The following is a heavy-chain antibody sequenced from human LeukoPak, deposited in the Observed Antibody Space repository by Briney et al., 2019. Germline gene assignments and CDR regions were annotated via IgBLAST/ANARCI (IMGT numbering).Heavy chain of an antibody. J-gene: IGHJ4*02. CDR2: ISGSGGST. D-gene: IGHD3-10*01. V-gene: IGHV3-23*01. CDR1: GFSFSIHA. CDR3: AKGPRNYGSGPY. Sequence: GGSLTLSCAASGFSFSIHAMSWVRQAPGKGLEWVSAISGSGGSTYYADSVKGRFTISRDNSKNTLYLQMNSLRAEDTAVYYCAKGPRNYGSGPYWGQGTLVTVSS.